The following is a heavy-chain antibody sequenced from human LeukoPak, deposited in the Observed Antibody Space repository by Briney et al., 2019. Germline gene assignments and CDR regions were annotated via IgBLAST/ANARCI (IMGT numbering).Heavy chain of an antibody. Sequence: SGGSLRLSCAASGFTFSSYSMNWVRQAPGKGLEWVSSISSSSSYIYYADSVKGRFTISRDNSKNTLYLQMNSLRAEDTAVYYCARRYCSSTSCLFDYWGQGTLVTVSS. D-gene: IGHD2-2*01. J-gene: IGHJ4*02. V-gene: IGHV3-21*01. CDR2: ISSSSSYI. CDR1: GFTFSSYS. CDR3: ARRYCSSTSCLFDY.